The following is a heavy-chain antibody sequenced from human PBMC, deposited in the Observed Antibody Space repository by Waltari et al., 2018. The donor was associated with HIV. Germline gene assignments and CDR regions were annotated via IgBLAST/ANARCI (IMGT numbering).Heavy chain of an antibody. CDR1: GFRFGDFA. J-gene: IGHJ4*02. V-gene: IGHV3-49*03. D-gene: IGHD4-4*01. CDR3: TRSSKLDY. CDR2: IRSRIYGGAT. Sequence: EVKLVEFGGGLVQPRRYLRLSCTGFGFRFGDFAISWFRRAPGKGLESVGLIRSRIYGGATEYAASAKGRFAISRDDLKSVAYLQMNSLKTEDTAVYYCTRSSKLDYWGQGTLVTVSS.